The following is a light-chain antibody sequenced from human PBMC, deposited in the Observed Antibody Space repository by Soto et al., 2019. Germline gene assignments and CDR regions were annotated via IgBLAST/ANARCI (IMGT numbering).Light chain of an antibody. V-gene: IGKV1-27*01. CDR1: QGISNY. CDR2: AAS. CDR3: QTYVYARSS. J-gene: IGKJ2*01. Sequence: DIQMTQSPSSLSASVGDRVSITCRASQGISNYLAWYQQKPGKIPKLRIYAASALQPGGPSPFIVSGSGTDFTLTIRSLQPEDAANSDCQTYVYARSSFGQGTKVVIK.